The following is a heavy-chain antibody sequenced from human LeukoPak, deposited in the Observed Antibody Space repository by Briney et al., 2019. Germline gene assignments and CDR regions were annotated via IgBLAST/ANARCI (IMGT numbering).Heavy chain of an antibody. J-gene: IGHJ4*02. Sequence: GRSLSLSRAASGFTLNSYDLHWVRQAPGKGLEWVAVISYDGSNKYYADSVKGRFTISTNISKNTLYQQMNCLRAEDTAVYYCAKPGVSGCYYRRCDPDYWGQGTLVTVSS. CDR3: AKPGVSGCYYRRCDPDY. V-gene: IGHV3-30*18. CDR2: ISYDGSNK. D-gene: IGHD3-10*01. CDR1: GFTLNSYD.